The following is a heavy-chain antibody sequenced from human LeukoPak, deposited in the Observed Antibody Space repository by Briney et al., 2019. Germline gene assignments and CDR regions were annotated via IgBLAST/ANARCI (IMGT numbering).Heavy chain of an antibody. CDR2: IYSSGAT. V-gene: IGHV4-39*01. Sequence: PSETLSLTCTVSGGSISSSSYYWGWIRQPPGKGLECIGNIYSSGATYYNPSLKSRVTISIDTSKSQFSLRLSSVTAADTAVYYCVQNIPGTIEHWGQGTLVTVSS. D-gene: IGHD1-7*01. CDR3: VQNIPGTIEH. J-gene: IGHJ1*01. CDR1: GGSISSSSYY.